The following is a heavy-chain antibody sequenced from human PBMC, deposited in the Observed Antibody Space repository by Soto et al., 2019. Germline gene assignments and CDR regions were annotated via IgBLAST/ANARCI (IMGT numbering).Heavy chain of an antibody. CDR2: IGSSGHYI. Sequence: GEDRLLRWGGSGGMLNPCCKLVCRLVLGKGLEWVTSIGSSGHYIYYTESVKGRFTISRDNAKNSLYLQMNSLRADDAAVYYCAIYVVTGYFRTCPDFWCQGLMVTV. J-gene: IGHJ3*01. CDR3: AIYVVTGYFRTCPDF. V-gene: IGHV3-21*01. CDR1: GGMLNPCC. D-gene: IGHD3-9*01.